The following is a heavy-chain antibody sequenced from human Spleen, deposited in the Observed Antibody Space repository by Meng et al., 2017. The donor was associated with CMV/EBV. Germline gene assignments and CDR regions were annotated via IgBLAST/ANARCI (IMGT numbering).Heavy chain of an antibody. J-gene: IGHJ5*02. CDR2: IYYNGNT. CDR1: GGSISNRSYF. Sequence: SETLSLTCTVSGGSISNRSYFWGWIRQPPGKGLEWIGSIYYNGNTYYNPSLKSRVTISGDTSKNQFSLKLSSLTAADTALYYCARGETTSGLRFDPWGQGTLVTVSS. D-gene: IGHD1/OR15-1a*01. CDR3: ARGETTSGLRFDP. V-gene: IGHV4-39*07.